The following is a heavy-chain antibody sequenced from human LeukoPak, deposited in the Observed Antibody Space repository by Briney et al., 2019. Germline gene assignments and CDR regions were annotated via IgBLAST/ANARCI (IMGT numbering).Heavy chain of an antibody. J-gene: IGHJ4*02. D-gene: IGHD5-12*01. V-gene: IGHV3-30*04. CDR1: GVTLSTYA. Sequence: PGGSLRLSCAASGVTLSTYAMSWARQAPGKGLEWVAVISYDGSNKYYADSVKGRFTISRDNSKNTLYLQLNSLRPEDTAVYYCARDQLAYSGYDTLFDYWGQGTLVTVSS. CDR2: ISYDGSNK. CDR3: ARDQLAYSGYDTLFDY.